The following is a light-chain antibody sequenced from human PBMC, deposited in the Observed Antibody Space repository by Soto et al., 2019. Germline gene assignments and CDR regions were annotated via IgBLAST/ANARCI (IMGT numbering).Light chain of an antibody. CDR1: SGHSSYI. Sequence: QAVVTQSSSASASLGSSVKLTCTLSSGHSSYIIAWHQQQPGKAPRYLMKLEGSGSYNKGSGVPDRFSGSSSGADRYLTISNLQSEYEADYYCETWDSNTWVFGGGTKLTVL. J-gene: IGLJ3*02. V-gene: IGLV4-60*03. CDR3: ETWDSNTWV. CDR2: LEGSGSY.